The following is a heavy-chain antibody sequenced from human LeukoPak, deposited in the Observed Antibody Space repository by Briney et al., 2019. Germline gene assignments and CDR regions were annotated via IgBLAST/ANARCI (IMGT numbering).Heavy chain of an antibody. J-gene: IGHJ6*03. CDR3: ARGDYPRQ. CDR1: GFTFSNFA. V-gene: IGHV3-21*01. Sequence: GGSLRLSCVASGFTFSNFAMNWVRRAPGKGLEWVSTISSGVGNMYYADSVKGRFTVSRDNAKNSVFLQMSSLRAEDTAVYYCARGDYPRQWGKGTTVTVSS. CDR2: ISSGVGNM. D-gene: IGHD2-21*01.